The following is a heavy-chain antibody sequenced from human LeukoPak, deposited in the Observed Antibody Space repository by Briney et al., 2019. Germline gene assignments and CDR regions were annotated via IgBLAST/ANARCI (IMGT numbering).Heavy chain of an antibody. J-gene: IGHJ3*02. Sequence: ASVKVSCKASGYTFTSYAMNWVRQAPGQGLEWMGWINTNTGNPTYAQGFTGRFVFSLDTSVSTAYLQISSLKAEDTAVYYCARGYSGYDLSHDAFDIWGQGTMVTVSS. CDR1: GYTFTSYA. D-gene: IGHD5-12*01. V-gene: IGHV7-4-1*02. CDR2: INTNTGNP. CDR3: ARGYSGYDLSHDAFDI.